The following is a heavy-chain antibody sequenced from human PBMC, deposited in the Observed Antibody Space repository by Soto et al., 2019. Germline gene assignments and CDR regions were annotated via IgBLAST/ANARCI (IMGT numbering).Heavy chain of an antibody. D-gene: IGHD5-18*01. Sequence: SETLSLTCTVSGGSIRSYYWTWIRQPPGKGLEWLGYIFYSGSTFYNPSLKSRVTISIHTSKSQFSLQLTSVTAADTAVYYCARGAADTAMVDSWGQGTLVTSPQ. CDR1: GGSIRSYY. CDR2: IFYSGST. V-gene: IGHV4-59*01. J-gene: IGHJ4*02. CDR3: ARGAADTAMVDS.